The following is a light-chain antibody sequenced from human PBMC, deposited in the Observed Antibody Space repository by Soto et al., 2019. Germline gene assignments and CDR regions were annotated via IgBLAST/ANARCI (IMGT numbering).Light chain of an antibody. CDR3: CSSAGSSYV. V-gene: IGLV2-11*01. CDR1: SSDVGGYNF. J-gene: IGLJ1*01. Sequence: QSVLTQPRSVSGSPGQSVTIFCTGTSSDVGGYNFVSWYQQHPDKAPKVMIYDVSKRPSGVPDRFSGSKSGDTASLTISGLQAEDEADYHCCSSAGSSYVFGTGPKVTVL. CDR2: DVS.